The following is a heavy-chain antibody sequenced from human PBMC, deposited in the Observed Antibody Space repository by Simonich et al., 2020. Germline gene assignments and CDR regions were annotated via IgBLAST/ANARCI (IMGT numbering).Heavy chain of an antibody. CDR3: ASSKLATIDY. Sequence: QVQLVQSGAEVKKPGASVKVSCKASGYTFTGYYMHWVRQAPGKGLEWMGWINPNMGGTNYAQKFQGRVTMTRDTSISTAYMELSRLRSDDTAVYYCASSKLATIDYWGQGTLVTVSS. J-gene: IGHJ4*02. CDR2: INPNMGGT. CDR1: GYTFTGYY. D-gene: IGHD5-12*01. V-gene: IGHV1-2*02.